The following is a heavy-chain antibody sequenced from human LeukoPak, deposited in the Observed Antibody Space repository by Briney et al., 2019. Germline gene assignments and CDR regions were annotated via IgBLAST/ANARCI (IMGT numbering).Heavy chain of an antibody. CDR3: ARGGRGSSWFDN. CDR2: IGTAGDT. CDR1: GFTFKSYD. D-gene: IGHD6-13*01. Sequence: GGSLRLSCAASGFTFKSYDMHWVRQAAGEGLEWVSAIGTAGDTYYPGSVKGRFTISRENAKNSLYPQMNSLRAGDTAVYYCARGGRGSSWFDNWGQGTLVTVSS. J-gene: IGHJ4*02. V-gene: IGHV3-13*01.